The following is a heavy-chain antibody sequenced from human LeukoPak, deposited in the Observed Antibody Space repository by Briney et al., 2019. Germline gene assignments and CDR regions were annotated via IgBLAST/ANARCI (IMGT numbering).Heavy chain of an antibody. Sequence: SETLSLTCAVYGGSFSGYYWSWIRQPPGKGLEWIGEINHSGSTNYSPSLKSRVTLSVDTSKNHFSLNLSSVTAADAAVFYCARGPVCSGGLCYPSYYYYGLDVWGQGTTVTVSS. CDR3: ARGPVCSGGLCYPSYYYYGLDV. CDR1: GGSFSGYY. J-gene: IGHJ6*02. CDR2: INHSGST. V-gene: IGHV4-34*01. D-gene: IGHD2-15*01.